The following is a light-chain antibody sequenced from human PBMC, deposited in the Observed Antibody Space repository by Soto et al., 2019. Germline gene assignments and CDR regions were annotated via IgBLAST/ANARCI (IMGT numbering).Light chain of an antibody. CDR1: SSGIGTYDH. J-gene: IGLJ1*01. CDR2: SVS. V-gene: IGLV2-14*01. Sequence: LTQPASVSGSPGQSITISCSGTSSGIGTYDHVAWFQQFPGKTPKLVIYSVSDRPSGVSYRFSGSKSGNTASLTISGLQADDEADYYCISYTVSRSYVFGTGTKVTVL. CDR3: ISYTVSRSYV.